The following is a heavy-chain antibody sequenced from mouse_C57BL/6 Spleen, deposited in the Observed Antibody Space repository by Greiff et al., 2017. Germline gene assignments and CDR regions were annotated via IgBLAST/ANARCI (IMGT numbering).Heavy chain of an antibody. Sequence: VQLVESGAELARPGASVKLSCKASGYTFTSYGISWVKQRTGQGLEWIGEIYPRSGNTYYNEKFKGKATLTADKSSSTAYMELRSLTSEDSAVYFCARSPVYGDYAMDYWGQGTSVTVSS. CDR3: ARSPVYGDYAMDY. V-gene: IGHV1-81*01. J-gene: IGHJ4*01. CDR2: IYPRSGNT. D-gene: IGHD1-1*01. CDR1: GYTFTSYG.